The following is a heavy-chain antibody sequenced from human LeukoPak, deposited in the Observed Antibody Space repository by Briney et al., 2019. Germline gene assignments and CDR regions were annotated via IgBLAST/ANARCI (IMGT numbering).Heavy chain of an antibody. Sequence: GASVKVSCKASGYTFTSYAMNWVRQAPGQGLEWMGWINTNTGNPTYAQGFTGRFVSSLDTSVSTAYLQISSLKAEDTAVYYCARGLVVTASYMDVWGKGTTVTVSS. J-gene: IGHJ6*03. CDR3: ARGLVVTASYMDV. CDR2: INTNTGNP. V-gene: IGHV7-4-1*02. D-gene: IGHD2-21*02. CDR1: GYTFTSYA.